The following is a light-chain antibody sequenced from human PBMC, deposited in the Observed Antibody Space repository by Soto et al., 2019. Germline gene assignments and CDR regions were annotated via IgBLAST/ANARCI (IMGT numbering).Light chain of an antibody. Sequence: QPVLTQPASVSGSPGQSITISCTGTSSDVGGYNYVSWYQQHPGKAPKVMIYDVSNRPSGVSNRFSGSKSGNTASLTISGLQAEDEADYYCSSFTITSTLVVFGGGTKLTVL. J-gene: IGLJ2*01. CDR3: SSFTITSTLVV. CDR1: SSDVGGYNY. V-gene: IGLV2-14*01. CDR2: DVS.